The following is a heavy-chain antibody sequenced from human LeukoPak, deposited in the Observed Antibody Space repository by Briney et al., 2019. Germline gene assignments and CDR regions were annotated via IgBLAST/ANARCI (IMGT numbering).Heavy chain of an antibody. V-gene: IGHV3-21*04. J-gene: IGHJ4*02. CDR3: ARDEGYYGSGMGVY. CDR1: GFTFSSYS. Sequence: GGSLRLSCAASGFTFSSYSMNWVRQAPGKGLEGVSSISSSSSYIYYADSVKGRFTISRDNAKNSLYLQMNSLRAEDTAGYYCARDEGYYGSGMGVYWGQGTLVTVSS. CDR2: ISSSSSYI. D-gene: IGHD3-10*01.